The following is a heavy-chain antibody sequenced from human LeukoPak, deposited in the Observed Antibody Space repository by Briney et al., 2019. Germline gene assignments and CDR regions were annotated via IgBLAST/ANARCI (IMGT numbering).Heavy chain of an antibody. CDR1: GFSLSTSGVG. CDR3: AHRRAMPDSSGHTGDY. J-gene: IGHJ4*02. Sequence: SGPTLVNPTQTLTLTCTFSGFSLSTSGVGVGWIRQPPGKALEWLVLIYWNDDKRYSPSLQSRLTLTKDTSKNQVVLTMTNMDPVDTATYYCAHRRAMPDSSGHTGDYWGQGTLVTVSS. D-gene: IGHD3-22*01. CDR2: IYWNDDK. V-gene: IGHV2-5*01.